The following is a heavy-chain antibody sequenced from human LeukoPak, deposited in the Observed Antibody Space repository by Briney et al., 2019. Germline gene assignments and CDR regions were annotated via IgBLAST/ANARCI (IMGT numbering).Heavy chain of an antibody. CDR3: ARGRRGYYGSGSPRWFDP. V-gene: IGHV4-34*01. Sequence: ASETLSLTCAVYGGSFSGYYWSWIRQPPGKGLEWIGEINHSGSTNYNPSLKSRVTISVDTSKNQFSLKLSSVTAADTAVYYCARGRRGYYGSGSPRWFDPWGQGTLVTVSS. CDR2: INHSGST. CDR1: GGSFSGYY. J-gene: IGHJ5*02. D-gene: IGHD3-10*01.